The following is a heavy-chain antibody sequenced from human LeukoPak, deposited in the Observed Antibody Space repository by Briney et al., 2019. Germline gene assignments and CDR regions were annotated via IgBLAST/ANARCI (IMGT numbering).Heavy chain of an antibody. J-gene: IGHJ6*04. CDR3: ATGGTSFSYYGMDV. Sequence: GASVKVACKASGYTFTSYGISWVRQAPGQGLEWMGWISAYNGNTNYAQKLQGRVTMTTDTSTSTAYMELRSLRSDDTAVYYCATGGTSFSYYGMDVWGKGTTVTVST. V-gene: IGHV1-18*04. D-gene: IGHD2-2*01. CDR1: GYTFTSYG. CDR2: ISAYNGNT.